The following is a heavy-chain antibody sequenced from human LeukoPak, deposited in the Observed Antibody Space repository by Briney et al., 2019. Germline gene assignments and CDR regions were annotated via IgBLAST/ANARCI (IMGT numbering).Heavy chain of an antibody. CDR2: INPSGGST. CDR3: WRGIPAAMPSHPEDWFDP. CDR1: GYTFTSYY. V-gene: IGHV1-46*01. J-gene: IGHJ5*02. D-gene: IGHD2-2*01. Sequence: ASVTVSCKASGYTFTSYYMHWVRQAPGQGLEWMGIINPSGGSTSYAQKFQGRVNMTREPSTSTVYMERSSLRSEDTAVYYCWRGIPAAMPSHPEDWFDPWGQGTLVTVSS.